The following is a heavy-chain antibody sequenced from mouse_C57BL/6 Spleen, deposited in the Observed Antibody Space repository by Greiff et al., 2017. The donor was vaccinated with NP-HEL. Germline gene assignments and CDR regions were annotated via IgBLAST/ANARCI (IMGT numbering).Heavy chain of an antibody. D-gene: IGHD2-4*01. J-gene: IGHJ2*01. CDR3: AGGGDYDYFDY. CDR1: GYTFTDYY. Sequence: VHVKQSGPELVKPGASVKISCKASGYTFTDYYMNWVKQSHGKSLEWIGDINPNNGGTSYNQKFKGKATLTVDKSSSTAYMELRSLTSEDSAVYYCAGGGDYDYFDYWGQGTTLTVSS. V-gene: IGHV1-26*01. CDR2: INPNNGGT.